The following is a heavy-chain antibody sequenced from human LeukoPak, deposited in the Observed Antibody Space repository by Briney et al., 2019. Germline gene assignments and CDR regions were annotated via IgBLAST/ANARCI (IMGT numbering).Heavy chain of an antibody. CDR3: ARRGYFDGSGLDH. CDR2: IYYSGTT. D-gene: IGHD3-22*01. V-gene: IGHV4-31*03. Sequence: PSETLSLTCTVSGGSISSGGYSWSWIRQHPGKGLEWIGYIYYSGTTYYNPSLRSRVTISVDTSKNQFSLRLSSVTAADTAVYFCARRGYFDGSGLDHWGQGTLVTVSS. J-gene: IGHJ4*02. CDR1: GGSISSGGYS.